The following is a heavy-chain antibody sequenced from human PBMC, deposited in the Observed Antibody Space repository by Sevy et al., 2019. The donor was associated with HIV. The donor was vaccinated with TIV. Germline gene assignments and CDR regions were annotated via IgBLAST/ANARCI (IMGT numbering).Heavy chain of an antibody. CDR3: ARDSLSTVTTVYYYYYGMDV. CDR2: ISAYNGNT. J-gene: IGHJ6*02. D-gene: IGHD4-17*01. Sequence: ASVKVSCKASGYTFTSYGISWVRQAPGQGLEWMGWISAYNGNTNYAQKLQGRVTMTTDTSTSTAYMELRSLRSDDTAVYYCARDSLSTVTTVYYYYYGMDVWSQGTTVTVSS. V-gene: IGHV1-18*01. CDR1: GYTFTSYG.